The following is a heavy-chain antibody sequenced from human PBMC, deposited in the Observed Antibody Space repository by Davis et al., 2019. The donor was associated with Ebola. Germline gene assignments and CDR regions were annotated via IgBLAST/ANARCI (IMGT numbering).Heavy chain of an antibody. Sequence: SVKVSCKASGYTFTGYGISWVRQAPGQGLEWMGRIIPILGIANYAQKFQGRVTITRDTSASTAYMELSSLRSEDTAVYYCARDVYWFDPWGQGTLVTVSS. CDR2: IIPILGIA. CDR3: ARDVYWFDP. J-gene: IGHJ5*02. CDR1: GYTFTGYG. V-gene: IGHV1-69*04.